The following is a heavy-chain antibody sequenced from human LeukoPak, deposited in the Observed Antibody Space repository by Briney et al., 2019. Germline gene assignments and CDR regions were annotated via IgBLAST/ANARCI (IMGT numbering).Heavy chain of an antibody. CDR1: GGSFSGYY. D-gene: IGHD2-2*01. CDR2: INHSGST. J-gene: IGHJ4*02. CDR3: ARGYHGCSSTSCYSSPFDY. Sequence: SETLSLTCAVYGGSFSGYYWSWIRQPPGKGLEWIGEINHSGSTNYNPSLKSRVTISVDTSKNQFSLKLSSVTAADTAVYYYARGYHGCSSTSCYSSPFDYWGQGTLVTVSS. V-gene: IGHV4-34*01.